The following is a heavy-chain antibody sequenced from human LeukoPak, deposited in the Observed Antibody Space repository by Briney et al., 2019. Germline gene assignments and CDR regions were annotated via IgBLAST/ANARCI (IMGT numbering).Heavy chain of an antibody. J-gene: IGHJ4*02. Sequence: PSETLSLTCTVSGGSISSSSYYWGWIRQPPRKGLEWIGSIYYSGSTYYNPSLKSRVTIPVDTSKNQFSLKLSSVTAADTAVYYCARRVVYYYDSSGYYPNFPFDYWGQGTLVTVSS. D-gene: IGHD3-22*01. V-gene: IGHV4-39*01. CDR3: ARRVVYYYDSSGYYPNFPFDY. CDR1: GGSISSSSYY. CDR2: IYYSGST.